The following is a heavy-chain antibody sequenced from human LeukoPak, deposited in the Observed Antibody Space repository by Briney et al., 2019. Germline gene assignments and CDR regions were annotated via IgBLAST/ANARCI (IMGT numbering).Heavy chain of an antibody. D-gene: IGHD6-13*01. Sequence: GGSLRLSCAASGFTFSSYGMHWVRQAPGKGLEWVAVIWYDGSNKYYADSVKGRFTISRDNSKNTLYLQMNSLRAEDTAVYYCARDRWYSSSWPYYFDYWGQGTLVTVSS. CDR3: ARDRWYSSSWPYYFDY. CDR1: GFTFSSYG. CDR2: IWYDGSNK. V-gene: IGHV3-33*01. J-gene: IGHJ4*02.